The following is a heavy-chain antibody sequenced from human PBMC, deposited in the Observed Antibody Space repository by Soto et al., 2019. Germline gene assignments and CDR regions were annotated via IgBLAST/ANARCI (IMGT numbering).Heavy chain of an antibody. CDR2: MNPNSGNT. D-gene: IGHD2-15*01. CDR3: ARGRRTVRSGGLYYFDD. V-gene: IGHV1-8*01. CDR1: GYTFTSYD. Sequence: ASVKVSCKASGYTFTSYDINWVRQATGQGLEWMGWMNPNSGNTGYAQKFQGRVTMTRNTSISTAYMELSSLRSEDTAVYYCARGRRTVRSGGLYYFDDWGQGSLVIVSS. J-gene: IGHJ4*02.